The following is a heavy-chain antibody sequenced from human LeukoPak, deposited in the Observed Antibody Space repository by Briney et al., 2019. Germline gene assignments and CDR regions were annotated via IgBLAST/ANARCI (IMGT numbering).Heavy chain of an antibody. Sequence: GGSLRLSCAASGFTFDDYGMSWVRQAPGKGLEWVSGINWNGGSTGYADSVTGRFTISRDNAKNSLYLQMNSLRAEDTALYYCARDLQYGSGSYSDYWGQGTPVTVSS. D-gene: IGHD3-10*01. CDR3: ARDLQYGSGSYSDY. CDR1: GFTFDDYG. J-gene: IGHJ4*02. V-gene: IGHV3-20*04. CDR2: INWNGGST.